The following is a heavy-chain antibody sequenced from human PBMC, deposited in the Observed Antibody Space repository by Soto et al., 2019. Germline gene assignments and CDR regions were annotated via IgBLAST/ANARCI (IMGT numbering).Heavy chain of an antibody. J-gene: IGHJ4*02. CDR3: VIEPADILTGYPDY. D-gene: IGHD3-9*01. V-gene: IGHV3-33*01. CDR1: GFSFSTCG. CDR2: IFHDGSEK. Sequence: GGSLRLSCEASGFSFSTCGMHWVRQAPGKGLEWVAAIFHDGSEKYYAHSVKGRFAISRDNSKNTLYLQMSSLRAEDTAVYYCVIEPADILTGYPDYWGQGTMVTVYS.